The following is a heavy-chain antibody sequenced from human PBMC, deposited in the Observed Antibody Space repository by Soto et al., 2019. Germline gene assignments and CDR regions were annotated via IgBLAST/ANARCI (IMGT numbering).Heavy chain of an antibody. CDR3: ARDIGSVGYCSGGSCYFNY. D-gene: IGHD2-15*01. Sequence: QVPLVQSGAEVKKPGASVKVSCKASGCTFTSYGISWVRQAPGQGLEWMGWISAYNGNTNYAQKLQGRVTMTTDTSTSTAYMELRSLRSDDTAVYYCARDIGSVGYCSGGSCYFNYWGQGTLVTVSS. CDR2: ISAYNGNT. V-gene: IGHV1-18*01. CDR1: GCTFTSYG. J-gene: IGHJ4*02.